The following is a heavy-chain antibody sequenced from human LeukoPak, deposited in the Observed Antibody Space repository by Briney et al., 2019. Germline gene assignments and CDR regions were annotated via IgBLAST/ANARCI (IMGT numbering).Heavy chain of an antibody. V-gene: IGHV3-48*02. Sequence: GGSLRLSCAASGFTFSSYCMNWVRQAEGKGLEWVSYISSSSSNIYYADTVKGRFIISRDNAKNSLYLQMNSLRDEDTAVYYCARDEDYVDYWGQGTLVTVSS. J-gene: IGHJ4*02. CDR1: GFTFSSYC. CDR2: ISSSSSNI. CDR3: ARDEDYVDY.